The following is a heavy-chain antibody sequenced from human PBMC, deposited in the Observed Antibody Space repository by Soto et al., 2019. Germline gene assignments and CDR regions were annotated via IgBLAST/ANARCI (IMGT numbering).Heavy chain of an antibody. CDR2: IYWDDDK. CDR3: AHLIVGATDLAFDI. D-gene: IGHD1-26*01. V-gene: IGHV2-5*02. CDR1: GFSLSTSGEG. J-gene: IGHJ3*02. Sequence: QITLKESGPTLVKPTQTLTLTCTFSGFSLSTSGEGVGWIRQPPGKALEWLALIYWDDDKRYSTSLKSTLTITNNTSENQVVLTMTNMDAVDTATYYCAHLIVGATDLAFDIWGQGTMVTVAS.